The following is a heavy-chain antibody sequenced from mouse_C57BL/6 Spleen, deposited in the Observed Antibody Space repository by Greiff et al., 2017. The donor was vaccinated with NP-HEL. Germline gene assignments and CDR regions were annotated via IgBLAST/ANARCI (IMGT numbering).Heavy chain of an antibody. CDR2: IDPENGDT. J-gene: IGHJ2*01. Sequence: EVQLQQSGAELVRPGASVKLSCTASGFNIKDDYMHWVKQRPEQGLEWIGWIDPENGDTEYASKFQGKATITADTSSNTAYLQLSSLTSEDTAVYYCTNPTYYGSSHGGFDYWGQGTTLTVSS. CDR1: GFNIKDDY. D-gene: IGHD1-1*01. CDR3: TNPTYYGSSHGGFDY. V-gene: IGHV14-4*01.